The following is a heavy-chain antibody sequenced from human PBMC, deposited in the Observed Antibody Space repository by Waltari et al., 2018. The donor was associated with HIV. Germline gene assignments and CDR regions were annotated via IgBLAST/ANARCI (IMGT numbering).Heavy chain of an antibody. V-gene: IGHV1-69*06. Sequence: QVQLVQSGAEVKKPGSSVKVSCKSSGGTFNTYGINWVRQAPGQGLEWMGGIIPVLGKTNDAQKFQVRVTITADTSTNTVYLVLSSLRSEDTAVYYCARDRGDHNDPPFDLWGQGTQVTVSS. CDR2: IIPVLGKT. D-gene: IGHD3-10*01. J-gene: IGHJ4*02. CDR3: ARDRGDHNDPPFDL. CDR1: GGTFNTYG.